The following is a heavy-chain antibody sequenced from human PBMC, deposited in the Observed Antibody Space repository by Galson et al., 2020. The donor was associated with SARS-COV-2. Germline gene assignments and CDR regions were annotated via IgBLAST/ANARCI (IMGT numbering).Heavy chain of an antibody. CDR2: INPNSGGT. CDR3: ARDSSGQLTNAFDI. J-gene: IGHJ3*02. V-gene: IGHV1-2*02. D-gene: IGHD3-22*01. Sequence: ASVKVSCKASGYTFTGYYMHWVRQAPGQGLEWMGWINPNSGGTNYAQKFQGRVTMTRDTSISTAYMELSRLRSDDTAVYYCARDSSGQLTNAFDIWGQGTMVTVSS. CDR1: GYTFTGYY.